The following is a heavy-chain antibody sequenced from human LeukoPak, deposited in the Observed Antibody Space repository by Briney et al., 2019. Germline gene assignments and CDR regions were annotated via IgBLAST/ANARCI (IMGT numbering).Heavy chain of an antibody. Sequence: GGSLRLSCAASGFAFSSYAMHWVRQAPGKGLEWVAVISYDGSNKYYADSVKGRFTISRDNSKNTLYLQMNSLRAEDTAVYYCARDGMTTVTTFDYWGQGTLVSVSS. CDR3: ARDGMTTVTTFDY. CDR1: GFAFSSYA. D-gene: IGHD4-17*01. CDR2: ISYDGSNK. J-gene: IGHJ4*02. V-gene: IGHV3-30-3*01.